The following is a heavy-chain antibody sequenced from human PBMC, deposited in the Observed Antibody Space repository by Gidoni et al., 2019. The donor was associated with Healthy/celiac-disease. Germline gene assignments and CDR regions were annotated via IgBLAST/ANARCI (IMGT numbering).Heavy chain of an antibody. J-gene: IGHJ5*02. CDR1: GGSISSYY. CDR2: IYYSGST. D-gene: IGHD2-2*01. V-gene: IGHV4-59*01. Sequence: QVQLQESGPGLVKPSETLSLTCTVSGGSISSYYWSWIRQPPGKGLEWIGYIYYSGSTNYNPSLKSRVTISVDTSKNQFSLKLSSVTAADTGVYYCAREPHLYCSSTSCYDGWFDPWGQGTLVTVSS. CDR3: AREPHLYCSSTSCYDGWFDP.